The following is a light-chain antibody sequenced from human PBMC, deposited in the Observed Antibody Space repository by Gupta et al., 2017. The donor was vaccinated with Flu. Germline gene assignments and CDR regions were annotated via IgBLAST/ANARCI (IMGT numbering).Light chain of an antibody. CDR3: QQAYSFPRT. J-gene: IGKJ2*01. V-gene: IGKV1-12*01. CDR2: SAS. Sequence: PSSVSASVGDRVTITCRASRGISQWLAWYQQKQGEAPKLLIYSASSLSRGVPSRFSGSGSGTDFTLTISSVQPEDFATYYCQQAYSFPRTFGQGTRMEIK. CDR1: RGISQW.